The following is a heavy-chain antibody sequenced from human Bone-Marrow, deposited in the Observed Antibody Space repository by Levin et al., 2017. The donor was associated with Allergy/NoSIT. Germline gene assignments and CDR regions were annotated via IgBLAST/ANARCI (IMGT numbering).Heavy chain of an antibody. D-gene: IGHD1-1*01. CDR2: VNAATGNT. J-gene: IGHJ4*02. Sequence: EASVKVSCKASGYTFTSYAIHWVRQAPGQRLEWMGWVNAATGNTKYSQKFQDRVSLIRDTSANTSYMELSSLGSEDTAVYYCVTGSRLDYWGQGTLVTVSS. CDR1: GYTFTSYA. V-gene: IGHV1-3*01. CDR3: VTGSRLDY.